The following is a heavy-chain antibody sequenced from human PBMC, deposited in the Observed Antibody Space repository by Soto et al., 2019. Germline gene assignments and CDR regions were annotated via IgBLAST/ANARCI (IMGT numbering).Heavy chain of an antibody. D-gene: IGHD2-8*01. CDR1: GGSISSSNW. CDR3: ARRTKYCTTTACHLDY. Sequence: SETLSLTCAVSGGSISSSNWWSWVRQPPGKGLEWIGEIYHSGSTNYNPSLKSRVTISVDTSKNQFSLRLSSVTAADTAVYFCARRTKYCTTTACHLDYWGQGTKVTVSS. V-gene: IGHV4-4*02. CDR2: IYHSGST. J-gene: IGHJ4*02.